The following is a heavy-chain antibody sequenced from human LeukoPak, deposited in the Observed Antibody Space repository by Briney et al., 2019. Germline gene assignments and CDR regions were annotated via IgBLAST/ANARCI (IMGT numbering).Heavy chain of an antibody. CDR1: GFIFSTYG. CDR2: ISGSGGST. Sequence: GGSLRLSCAASGFIFSTYGMSWVRQAPGKGLEWVSAISGSGGSTYYADSVKGRFTISRDNSKNTLYLQMNSLRAEDTAVYYCARDQYYYDTSGYYSYFDYWGQGTLVTVSS. J-gene: IGHJ4*02. CDR3: ARDQYYYDTSGYYSYFDY. V-gene: IGHV3-23*01. D-gene: IGHD3-22*01.